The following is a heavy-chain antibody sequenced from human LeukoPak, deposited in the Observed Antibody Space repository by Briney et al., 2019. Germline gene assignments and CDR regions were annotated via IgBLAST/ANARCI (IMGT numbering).Heavy chain of an antibody. J-gene: IGHJ6*03. CDR3: AKAARYCSSTSCYYYYYMDV. Sequence: GGSMRLACAAAGFTFSSYGMHWVRQAPGKGLEWVAFIRYDGSNKYYADSVKGRFTISRDNSKNTLYLQMNSLRAEDTAVYYCAKAARYCSSTSCYYYYYMDVWGKGTTVTVSS. V-gene: IGHV3-30*02. CDR2: IRYDGSNK. CDR1: GFTFSSYG. D-gene: IGHD2-2*01.